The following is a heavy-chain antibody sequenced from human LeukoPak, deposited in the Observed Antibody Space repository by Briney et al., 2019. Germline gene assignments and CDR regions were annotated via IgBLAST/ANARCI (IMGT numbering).Heavy chain of an antibody. Sequence: SETLSLTCAVSGYSISNGYYWVWIRPPPGRGLEWIGSLYHSDSAYYNTSLRSRVSMSVDTSKNQFSLTLSFVTAADTAVHYCARQHDSYYYYYIDVWGSGTTVTVSS. V-gene: IGHV4-38-2*01. CDR2: LYHSDSA. J-gene: IGHJ6*03. CDR1: GYSISNGYY. CDR3: ARQHDSYYYYYIDV.